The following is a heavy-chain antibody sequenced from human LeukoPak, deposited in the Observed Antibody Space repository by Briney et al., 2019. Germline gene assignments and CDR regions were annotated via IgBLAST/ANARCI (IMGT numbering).Heavy chain of an antibody. D-gene: IGHD2-21*02. V-gene: IGHV4-30-4*01. CDR1: GGSISSGDYY. CDR2: IYYSGST. Sequence: PSETLSLTCSVSGGSISSGDYYWGWIRQPPGKGLEWIGYIYYSGSTYYNPSLKSRVTISVDTSKNQFSLKLSSVTAADTAVYYCARAEVAYCGGDCSAWFDPWGQGTLVTVSS. CDR3: ARAEVAYCGGDCSAWFDP. J-gene: IGHJ5*02.